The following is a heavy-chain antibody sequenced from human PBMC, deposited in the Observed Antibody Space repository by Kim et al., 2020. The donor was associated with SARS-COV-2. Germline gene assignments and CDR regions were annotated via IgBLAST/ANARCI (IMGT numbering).Heavy chain of an antibody. Sequence: GGSLRLSCAASGFTFSSYAMHWSRQAPGKGLEWVPFISYDGSNKSSATPVKGRFTISRDNSKNTLYLQMTSLRAEDTAVYYCARGSRPKGYYDSRITGSSDYWGQGTLVTVSS. CDR1: GFTFSSYA. CDR3: ARGSRPKGYYDSRITGSSDY. J-gene: IGHJ4*02. CDR2: ISYDGSNK. V-gene: IGHV3-30*04. D-gene: IGHD3-22*01.